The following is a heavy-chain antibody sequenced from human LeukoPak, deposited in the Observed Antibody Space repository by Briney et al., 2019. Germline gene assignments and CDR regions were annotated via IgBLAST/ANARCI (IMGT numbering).Heavy chain of an antibody. J-gene: IGHJ4*02. CDR3: ARKTTLTTNGYFDH. Sequence: GGSLRLSCAASGFTFSNYALHWVRQAPGKGLEWVAVISYDGSNKYYADSVKGRFTISRDNAKNSMYLQMNSLRAEDTAVYFCARKTTLTTNGYFDHWGQGTLVTVSS. V-gene: IGHV3-30*04. D-gene: IGHD4-17*01. CDR1: GFTFSNYA. CDR2: ISYDGSNK.